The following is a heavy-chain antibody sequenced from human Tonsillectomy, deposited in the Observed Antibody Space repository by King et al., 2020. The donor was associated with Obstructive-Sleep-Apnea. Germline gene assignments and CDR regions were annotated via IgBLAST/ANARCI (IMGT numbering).Heavy chain of an antibody. Sequence: LQLQESGPGLVKPSETLSLTCTVSGGSISSRNYHWGWIRQPPGKGLEWIGSIYYSGSTYYNPSLKSRVTISVDTSKNQFSLKLSSVTAADTAVYYCAREEEGYYDSSGFYFDHWGQGTLVTVSS. D-gene: IGHD3-22*01. J-gene: IGHJ4*02. CDR2: IYYSGST. CDR1: GGSISSRNYH. V-gene: IGHV4-39*07. CDR3: AREEEGYYDSSGFYFDH.